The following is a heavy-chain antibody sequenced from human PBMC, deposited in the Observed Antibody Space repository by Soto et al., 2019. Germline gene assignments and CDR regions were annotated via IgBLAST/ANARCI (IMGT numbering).Heavy chain of an antibody. CDR3: AREVVTAVAGSVNWFDP. CDR1: GFSLRTYG. D-gene: IGHD6-19*01. J-gene: IGHJ5*02. Sequence: PGGSLRLSCVASGFSLRTYGMHWLRRAPGKGLEWVSFIWYDGTKKFYANSVKGRSTISEDNSNNILYLQMGGLRAEDTAVYYCAREVVTAVAGSVNWFDPWGQGTLVTVS. V-gene: IGHV3-33*01. CDR2: IWYDGTKK.